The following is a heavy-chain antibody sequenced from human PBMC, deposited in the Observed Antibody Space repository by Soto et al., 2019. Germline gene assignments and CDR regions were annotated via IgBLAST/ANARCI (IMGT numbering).Heavy chain of an antibody. CDR3: AKDPPSMVTSFCDS. D-gene: IGHD5-18*01. Sequence: QVQLVESGGGVVQPGTSLRLACAASGFFFSSFGMHWVRRAPGKGLEWVAVIASDGSLKNFADSVKGRFTVSRDNFKNNLYLHMDDLRPDDSAIYYCAKDPPSMVTSFCDSWGQGTLVTVSS. CDR2: IASDGSLK. V-gene: IGHV3-30*18. J-gene: IGHJ5*01. CDR1: GFFFSSFG.